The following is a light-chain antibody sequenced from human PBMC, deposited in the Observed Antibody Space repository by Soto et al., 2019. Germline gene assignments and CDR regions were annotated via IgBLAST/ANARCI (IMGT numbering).Light chain of an antibody. V-gene: IGKV3-11*01. CDR1: QSVSNS. CDR2: DVS. Sequence: EVVWTQSQATLSLSPGERVTLSCRASQSVSNSLAWYQQKPGQPPRLLIYDVSNRATGIPARFSGSGSGTDFTLTITSLEPEDFAVYFCHQRYNWPRVTFGQGTRLEIK. CDR3: HQRYNWPRVT. J-gene: IGKJ5*01.